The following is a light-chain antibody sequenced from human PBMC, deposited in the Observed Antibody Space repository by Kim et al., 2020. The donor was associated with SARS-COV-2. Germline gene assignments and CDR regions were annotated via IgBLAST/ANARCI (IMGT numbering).Light chain of an antibody. V-gene: IGKV3-20*01. CDR2: GAS. Sequence: EIVLTQSPGTLSLSPGERATLSCRASQTVSSTYLAWYQQKPGQAPRLLIFGASSRATGIPDRFSGSGSGTDFTLTIRRLEPEDFAVYYCQQYDISPYTFGQGTKLEI. CDR3: QQYDISPYT. CDR1: QTVSSTY. J-gene: IGKJ2*01.